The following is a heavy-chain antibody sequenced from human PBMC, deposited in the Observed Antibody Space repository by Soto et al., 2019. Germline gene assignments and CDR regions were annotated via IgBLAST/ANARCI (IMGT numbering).Heavy chain of an antibody. CDR2: VSIGGST. CDR1: GFTFSSYA. V-gene: IGHV3-23*01. D-gene: IGHD2-15*01. CDR3: AKRRGAGGHFDY. J-gene: IGHJ4*02. Sequence: GGSLRLSCAASGFTFSSYAMGWVRQGPGKGLEWVTVVSIGGSTHYADSVRGRFTISRDNSKNTLSLQMNSLTAEDTAVYFCAKRRGAGGHFDYWGQGALVTVSS.